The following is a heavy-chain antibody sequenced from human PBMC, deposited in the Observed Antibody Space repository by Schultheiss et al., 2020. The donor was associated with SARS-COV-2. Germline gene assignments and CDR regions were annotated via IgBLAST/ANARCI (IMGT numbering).Heavy chain of an antibody. Sequence: GGSLRLSCAASGFTVSSNYMSWVRQAPGKGLEWVSVIYSCGSTYYADSVKGRFTISRDNSKNTLYLQMNSLRAEDTAVYYCARASSWYGMDVWGQGTTVTVSS. J-gene: IGHJ6*02. CDR2: IYSCGST. CDR3: ARASSWYGMDV. D-gene: IGHD6-13*01. V-gene: IGHV3-53*01. CDR1: GFTVSSNY.